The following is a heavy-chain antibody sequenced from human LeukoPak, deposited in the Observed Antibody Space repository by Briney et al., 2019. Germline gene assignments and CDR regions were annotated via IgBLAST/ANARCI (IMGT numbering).Heavy chain of an antibody. CDR1: GFTFSIYA. V-gene: IGHV3-23*01. CDR2: ITSSGDGT. J-gene: IGHJ4*02. Sequence: GGSLRLSCAASGFTFSIYAMSWVRQAPGKGLQWVSSITSSGDGTYYADSVKGRFTISRNNSENMLYLQMNSLRVEDTAVYFCAKDRPNYYGSNGHYYRRDGDYWGQGTLVTVSS. CDR3: AKDRPNYYGSNGHYYRRDGDY. D-gene: IGHD3-22*01.